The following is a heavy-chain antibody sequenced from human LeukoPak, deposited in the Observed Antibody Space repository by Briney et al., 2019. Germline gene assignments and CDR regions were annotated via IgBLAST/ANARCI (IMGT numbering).Heavy chain of an antibody. J-gene: IGHJ4*02. V-gene: IGHV1-18*04. D-gene: IGHD5-12*01. CDR1: GFTFKNYG. Sequence: ASVKVSCKASGFTFKNYGFSWVRQAPGQGLQWMGWISADNGNTKYAQNLQGRVIMTTDRSTGTAYVELTSLRSDDAAVCYCARDRRGYSAYDGEGFDYWGQGTLVTVSS. CDR2: ISADNGNT. CDR3: ARDRRGYSAYDGEGFDY.